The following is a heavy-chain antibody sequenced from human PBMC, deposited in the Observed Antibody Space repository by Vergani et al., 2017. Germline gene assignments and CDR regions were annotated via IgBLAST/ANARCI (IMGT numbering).Heavy chain of an antibody. CDR1: GGSFSGYY. J-gene: IGHJ6*03. Sequence: QVQLQQWGAGLLKPSETLSLTCAVYGGSFSGYYWSWIRQPPGKGLEWIGEINHSGSTNYNLSLKSRVTISVDTSKNQFSLKLSSVTAADTAVYYCARAAARRQYYYYYYMDVWGKGP. CDR3: ARAAARRQYYYYYYMDV. D-gene: IGHD6-6*01. CDR2: INHSGST. V-gene: IGHV4-34*01.